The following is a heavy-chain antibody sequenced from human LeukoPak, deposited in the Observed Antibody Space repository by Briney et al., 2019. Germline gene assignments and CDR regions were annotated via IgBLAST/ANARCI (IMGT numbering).Heavy chain of an antibody. CDR3: ARDQYDTWSRRGNFDS. CDR2: IKQDGTAK. Sequence: GGSLRLSCAASGLSLSSYWMTWVRQAPGKGLQWVASIKQDGTAKNYVDSVKGRFTISRDNTKNSLYLQMNSLRAEDTAVFYCARDQYDTWSRRGNFDSWGQGTLVIVSS. J-gene: IGHJ4*02. CDR1: GLSLSSYW. V-gene: IGHV3-7*03. D-gene: IGHD3-3*01.